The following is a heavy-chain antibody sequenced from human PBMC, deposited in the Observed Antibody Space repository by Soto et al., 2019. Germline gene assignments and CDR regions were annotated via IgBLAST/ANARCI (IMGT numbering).Heavy chain of an antibody. J-gene: IGHJ5*02. D-gene: IGHD6-13*01. Sequence: PSETLSLTCGVYGGSFSGYYWSWIRQPPGKWLEWIGEINHSGSTNYNPSLKSRVTISVDTSKNQFSLKLSSVTAADTAVYYCARGGVSRWFDPWGQGXLVTVYS. CDR2: INHSGST. V-gene: IGHV4-34*01. CDR1: GGSFSGYY. CDR3: ARGGVSRWFDP.